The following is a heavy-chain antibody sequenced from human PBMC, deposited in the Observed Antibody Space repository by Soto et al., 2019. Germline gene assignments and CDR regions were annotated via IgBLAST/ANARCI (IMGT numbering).Heavy chain of an antibody. CDR1: GGSFSGYY. CDR2: INHSGST. D-gene: IGHD3-22*01. V-gene: IGHV4-34*01. CDR3: ARERDYYDSIRYVMDF. J-gene: IGHJ6*02. Sequence: SETLSLTCAVYGGSFSGYYWSWIRQPPGKGLEWIGEINHSGSTNYNPSLKSRVTISVDTSKNQFSLKLSSVTAADTAVYYCARERDYYDSIRYVMDFRGQGSTVIVSS.